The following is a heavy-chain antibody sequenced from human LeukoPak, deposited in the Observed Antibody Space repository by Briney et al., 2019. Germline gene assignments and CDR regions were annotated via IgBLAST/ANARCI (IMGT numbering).Heavy chain of an antibody. CDR3: ARTRPHDYGTSYMDV. V-gene: IGHV4-59*08. J-gene: IGHJ6*03. CDR1: GDSISSDY. Sequence: SDSLSLTCNVSGDSISSDYWSWIRQTPGKGLEWIGFIFHSGTTDYNPSLQSRATISIDTSRKSFSLKLLSVTAADTAVYYCARTRPHDYGTSYMDVWGTSATVTVSS. CDR2: IFHSGTT. D-gene: IGHD4-17*01.